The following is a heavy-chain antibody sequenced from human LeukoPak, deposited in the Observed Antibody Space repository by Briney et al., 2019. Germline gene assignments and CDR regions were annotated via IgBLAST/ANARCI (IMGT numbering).Heavy chain of an antibody. Sequence: ASVKVSCKASGYTFTSYDINWVRQATGRGLEWMGWMNPNSGNTGYAQKFQGRVTMTRNTSISTAYMELSSLRSEDTAVYYCARGGVRHYDILTGYYISWGQGTLVTVSS. CDR3: ARGGVRHYDILTGYYIS. D-gene: IGHD3-9*01. CDR2: MNPNSGNT. J-gene: IGHJ4*02. CDR1: GYTFTSYD. V-gene: IGHV1-8*01.